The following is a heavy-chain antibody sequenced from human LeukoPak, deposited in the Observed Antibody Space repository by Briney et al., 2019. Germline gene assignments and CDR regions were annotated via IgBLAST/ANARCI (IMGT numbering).Heavy chain of an antibody. Sequence: SETLSLTCAVYGGSFSGYYWSWIRQPPGKGLEWIGSIYYSGSTYYNPSLKSRVTISVDTSKNQFSLKLSSVTAADTAVYYCASTSYCGGDCYSGWFDPWGQGTLVTVSS. CDR1: GGSFSGYY. CDR2: IYYSGST. J-gene: IGHJ5*02. V-gene: IGHV4-34*01. D-gene: IGHD2-21*02. CDR3: ASTSYCGGDCYSGWFDP.